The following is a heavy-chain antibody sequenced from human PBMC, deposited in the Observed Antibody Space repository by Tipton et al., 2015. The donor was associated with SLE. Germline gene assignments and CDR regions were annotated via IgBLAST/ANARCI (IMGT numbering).Heavy chain of an antibody. CDR1: GGSISSGDYT. V-gene: IGHV4-30-2*01. J-gene: IGHJ6*03. CDR3: ARGGLTYGYYYYMDV. Sequence: TLSLTCAVSGGSISSGDYTWSWIRQPPGKGLEWIGYIFHSENTFYSPSLKSRVTISIDRSKNQFSLKLSSVTAADTAVYYCARGGLTYGYYYYMDVWGKGTTVTVSS. D-gene: IGHD4-17*01. CDR2: IFHSENT.